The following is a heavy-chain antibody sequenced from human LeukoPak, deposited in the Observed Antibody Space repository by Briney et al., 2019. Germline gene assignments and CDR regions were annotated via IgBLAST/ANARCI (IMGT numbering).Heavy chain of an antibody. CDR2: INPNSGGT. Sequence: GASVKVSCKASGYTFTXXYMHWVRQAPGXXXXWMGWINPNSGGTNYAQKFQGRVTMTRDTSISTAYMELSRLRSDDTAVYYCARDRGDYDAFDIWGQGTMVTVSS. J-gene: IGHJ3*02. D-gene: IGHD4-17*01. CDR1: GYTFTXXY. V-gene: IGHV1-2*02. CDR3: ARDRGDYDAFDI.